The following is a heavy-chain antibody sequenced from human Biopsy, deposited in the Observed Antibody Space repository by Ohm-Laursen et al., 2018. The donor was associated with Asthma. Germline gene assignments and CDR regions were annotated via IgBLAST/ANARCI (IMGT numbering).Heavy chain of an antibody. D-gene: IGHD1-7*01. CDR2: INPSGGST. CDR1: GYTFTSYY. Sequence: GSSVKVSCNASGYTFTSYYMHWVRQAPGQGLEWMGIINPSGGSTSYAQKFQGRVTMTRDTSTSTFYMELSSLRSEDTAVYYCARRGITGTTLDYWGQGTLVTVSS. J-gene: IGHJ4*02. CDR3: ARRGITGTTLDY. V-gene: IGHV1-46*01.